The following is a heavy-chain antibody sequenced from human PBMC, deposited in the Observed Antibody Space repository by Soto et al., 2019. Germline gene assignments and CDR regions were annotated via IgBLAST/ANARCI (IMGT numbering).Heavy chain of an antibody. CDR3: ARDDDSSSWYWYFDL. D-gene: IGHD6-13*01. Sequence: QVQLQQWGAGLLKPSETLSLTCAVYGGSFSGYYWSWIHQPPGKGLEWIGEINHSGSTNYNPSLKSRVTISVDTSKNQFSLKLSSVTAADTAVYYCARDDDSSSWYWYFDLWGRGTLVTVSS. V-gene: IGHV4-34*01. CDR2: INHSGST. J-gene: IGHJ2*01. CDR1: GGSFSGYY.